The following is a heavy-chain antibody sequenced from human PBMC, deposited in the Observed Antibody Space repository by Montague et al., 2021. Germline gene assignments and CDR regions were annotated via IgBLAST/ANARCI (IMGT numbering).Heavy chain of an antibody. Sequence: CAISGDSVSNNNAARNWIRESPSSGLEWLGRTYYRSTWYTDYAVSVKGRIAINPDTSKNQFSLQLNSVTPEDTAVYYCAREGVGDLLFSFDSWGQGTLVTVSS. CDR1: GDSVSNNNAA. V-gene: IGHV6-1*01. D-gene: IGHD3-10*01. J-gene: IGHJ4*02. CDR3: AREGVGDLLFSFDS. CDR2: TYYRSTWYT.